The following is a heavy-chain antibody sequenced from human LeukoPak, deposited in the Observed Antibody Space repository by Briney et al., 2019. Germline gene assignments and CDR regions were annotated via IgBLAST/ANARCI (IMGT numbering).Heavy chain of an antibody. Sequence: ASVKVSCKASGYTFTSYGISWVQQAPGQGLEWMGWISAYNGNTNYAQKLQGRVTMTTDTSTSTAYMELRSLRSDDTAVYYCARDTFRRYYYYMDVWGKGTTVTVSS. CDR2: ISAYNGNT. CDR3: ARDTFRRYYYYMDV. CDR1: GYTFTSYG. V-gene: IGHV1-18*01. J-gene: IGHJ6*03.